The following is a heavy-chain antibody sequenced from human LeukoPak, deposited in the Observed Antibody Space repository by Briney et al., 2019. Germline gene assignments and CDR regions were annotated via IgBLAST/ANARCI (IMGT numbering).Heavy chain of an antibody. Sequence: QPGGSLRLSCAASGFTFSSYAMSWVRQAPGMGLQWLSYISTTSSTIYYADSVKGRFTISRDNAKNSLYLQMNSLRDEDTAVYYCARGETAVTSYLHYWGQGTLVTVSS. CDR3: ARGETAVTSYLHY. V-gene: IGHV3-48*02. CDR2: ISTTSSTI. D-gene: IGHD4-17*01. CDR1: GFTFSSYA. J-gene: IGHJ4*02.